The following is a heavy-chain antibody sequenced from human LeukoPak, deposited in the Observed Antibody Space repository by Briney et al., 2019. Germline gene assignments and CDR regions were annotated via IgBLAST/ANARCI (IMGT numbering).Heavy chain of an antibody. V-gene: IGHV1-69*13. CDR1: GGTFSSYA. Sequence: VKVSCKTSGGTFSSYAISWVRQAPGQGLEWMGRIIPIFGTANYAQKFQGRVTITTDESTSTAYMELSSLRSEDTAVYYCARGPSWYFDYWGQGTLVTVSS. CDR2: IIPIFGTA. J-gene: IGHJ4*02. CDR3: ARGPSWYFDY.